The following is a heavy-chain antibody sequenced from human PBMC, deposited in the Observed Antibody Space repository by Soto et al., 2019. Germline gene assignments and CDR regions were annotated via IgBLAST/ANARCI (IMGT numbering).Heavy chain of an antibody. V-gene: IGHV4-59*08. D-gene: IGHD2-15*01. CDR1: GDSIDNYY. CDR3: ATLSSSWPRNFDY. Sequence: PSETLSLTCTVSGDSIDNYYWSWIRQPPGKGLEWIGSIYYSGTTNYNPSLKSRVTISVDTSKNQFSLKLSSVTAADTAVYYCATLSSSWPRNFDYWGQGTLVTSPQ. CDR2: IYYSGTT. J-gene: IGHJ4*02.